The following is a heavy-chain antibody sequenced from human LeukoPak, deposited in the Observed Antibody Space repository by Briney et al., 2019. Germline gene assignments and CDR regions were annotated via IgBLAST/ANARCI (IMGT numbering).Heavy chain of an antibody. J-gene: IGHJ4*02. CDR3: ARDSVDGSGTYYSDSPDY. CDR2: LSAYNGNT. V-gene: IGHV1-18*01. CDR1: GFAFNKYG. Sequence: ASVKVSCKASGFAFNKYGFSWVRQAPGQGLEWMGWLSAYNGNTDYAQNLRGRVTLTTDTSTSTAYMELRSLTSDDTAVYYCARDSVDGSGTYYSDSPDYWGQGTLVTVSS. D-gene: IGHD3-10*01.